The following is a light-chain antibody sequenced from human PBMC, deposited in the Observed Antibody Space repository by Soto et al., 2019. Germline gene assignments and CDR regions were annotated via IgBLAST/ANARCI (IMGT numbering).Light chain of an antibody. CDR2: DVP. Sequence: DIQMTQSPSTLAASVVDTVTMTCRSSSRWLAWYQKKPGKAPKLLIYDVPNLERGVPPRFSGSTSGAESTLTITGLQPDDLGTYYCQHTADFTFGQGTKVDIK. CDR1: SSSRW. CDR3: QHTADFT. J-gene: IGKJ2*01. V-gene: IGKV1-5*01.